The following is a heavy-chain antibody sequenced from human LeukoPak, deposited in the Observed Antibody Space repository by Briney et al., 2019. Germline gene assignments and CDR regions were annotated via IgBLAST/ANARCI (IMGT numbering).Heavy chain of an antibody. CDR3: ARGGAAGGGYFDY. CDR1: GFTVSSNY. Sequence: PGGSLRLSCAASGFTVSSNYMSWVRQAPGKGLKWVSVIYSGGSTYYADSVKGRFTISRHNSKNTLYLQMNSLRAEDTAAYYCARGGAAGGGYFDYWGQGTLVTVSS. J-gene: IGHJ4*02. CDR2: IYSGGST. D-gene: IGHD6-13*01. V-gene: IGHV3-53*04.